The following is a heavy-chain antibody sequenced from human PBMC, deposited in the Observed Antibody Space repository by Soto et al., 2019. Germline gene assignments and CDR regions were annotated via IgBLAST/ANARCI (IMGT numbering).Heavy chain of an antibody. CDR2: ISSSGSTI. CDR3: ARVGYYYYDSSGYHCFDY. J-gene: IGHJ4*02. Sequence: PGGSLRLSCAASGFTFSSYEMNWVRQAPGKGLEWVSYISSSGSTIYYADSVKGRFTISRDNAKNSLYLQMNSLRAEDTAVYYCARVGYYYYDSSGYHCFDYWGQGTLVTVSS. V-gene: IGHV3-48*03. D-gene: IGHD3-22*01. CDR1: GFTFSSYE.